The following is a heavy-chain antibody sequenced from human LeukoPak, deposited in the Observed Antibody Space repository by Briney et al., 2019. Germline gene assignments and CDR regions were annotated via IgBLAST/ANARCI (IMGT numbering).Heavy chain of an antibody. CDR2: ISSSGSTI. V-gene: IGHV3-11*01. J-gene: IGHJ4*02. CDR3: ARDGSSPSTYDFWSGYYRF. CDR1: GFTFSDYY. D-gene: IGHD3-3*01. Sequence: PGGSLRLSCAASGFTFSDYYMSWIRQAPGKGLEWVSYISSSGSTIYYADSVKGRFTISRDNAKNSLYLQMNSLRAEDTAVYYCARDGSSPSTYDFWSGYYRFWGQGTLVTVSS.